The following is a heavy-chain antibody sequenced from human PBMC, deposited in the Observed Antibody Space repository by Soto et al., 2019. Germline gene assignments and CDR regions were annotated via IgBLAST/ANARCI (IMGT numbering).Heavy chain of an antibody. V-gene: IGHV1-69*12. CDR2: IIPIFGTV. D-gene: IGHD6-19*01. CDR3: AKGAVAGTPTSYYYYGMDV. CDR1: GGTFRTYA. J-gene: IGHJ6*02. Sequence: QVQLLQSGAEVKKPGSSVRVSCEASGGTFRTYAISWVRQAPGQGLEWMGEIIPIFGTVNYAQRFQGRVTMTADESTTIVYMDLRSLRSEDTAVYYCAKGAVAGTPTSYYYYGMDVWGQGTTVTVSS.